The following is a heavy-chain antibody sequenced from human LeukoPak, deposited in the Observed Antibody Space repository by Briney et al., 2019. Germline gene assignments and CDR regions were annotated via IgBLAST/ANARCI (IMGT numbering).Heavy chain of an antibody. CDR3: ARERSGWLFDY. J-gene: IGHJ4*02. CDR2: INNDGSST. CDR1: GFTFSHYW. D-gene: IGHD6-19*01. V-gene: IGHV3-74*01. Sequence: GGSLRLSCAASGFTFSHYWMHWVRQVPGKGLVWVSHINNDGSSTTYADSVKGRFTISRDNAKNTLYLQMNRLRAEDAAVYYCARERSGWLFDYWGQGTLVTVSS.